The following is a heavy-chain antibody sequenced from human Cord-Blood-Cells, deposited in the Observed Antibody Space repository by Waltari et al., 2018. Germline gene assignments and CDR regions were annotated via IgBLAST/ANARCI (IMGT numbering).Heavy chain of an antibody. Sequence: EVQLVESGGGLIQPGGSLRLSCAASGFTVSSNYMSWVRQAPGKGVECGSVIYCDGRTYYADSVKGRFTISRDNSTNTLYLQMNSLRAEDTVVYYCARARGFWMGCDYWGEGTLVTVSS. CDR2: IYCDGRT. V-gene: IGHV3-53*01. CDR3: ARARGFWMGCDY. J-gene: IGHJ4*02. CDR1: GFTVSSNY. D-gene: IGHD3-3*01.